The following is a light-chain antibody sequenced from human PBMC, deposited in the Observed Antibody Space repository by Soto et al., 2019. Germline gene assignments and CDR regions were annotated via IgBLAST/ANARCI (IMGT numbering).Light chain of an antibody. CDR3: QQGHSTPYT. CDR2: SAS. Sequence: DIQMTQSPYSLSASVGDSVTITCRASQNIRTYLNWYQQKPGRAPKLLIHSASALPSGVPSRFSGSGSGTEFALTMSGLHPEDFATYYCQQGHSTPYTFGQGNKVDIK. V-gene: IGKV1-39*01. CDR1: QNIRTY. J-gene: IGKJ2*01.